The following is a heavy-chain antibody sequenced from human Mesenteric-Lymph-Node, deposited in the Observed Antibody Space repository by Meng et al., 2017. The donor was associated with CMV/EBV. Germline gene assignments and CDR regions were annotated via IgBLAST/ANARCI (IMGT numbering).Heavy chain of an antibody. D-gene: IGHD3-22*01. Sequence: GESLKISCVASGFTFSSYTMNWVRQAPGKGLEWVASMTNSDSQIYYADSVKGRFTISRDNVKNSLYLQMNSLRAEDTAVYYCARVRTPRYYYDSRAYYPWGQGTLVTVSS. CDR2: MTNSDSQI. CDR1: GFTFSSYT. CDR3: ARVRTPRYYYDSRAYYP. V-gene: IGHV3-21*01. J-gene: IGHJ4*02.